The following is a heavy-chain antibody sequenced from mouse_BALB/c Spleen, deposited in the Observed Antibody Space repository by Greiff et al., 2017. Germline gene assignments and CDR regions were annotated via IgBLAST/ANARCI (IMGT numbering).Heavy chain of an antibody. D-gene: IGHD4-1*01. J-gene: IGHJ1*01. Sequence: VQLKQSGPELVKPGASVKISCKTSGFTFTEFTMHWVKQSHGKSLEWIGCINPNNGGTSYSQKFKGKATLTVDTSSSTAYMELRSLTSEDSAVYYCARRGTGTGWYFDVWGAGTTVTVSS. CDR2: INPNNGGT. V-gene: IGHV1-22*01. CDR1: GFTFTEFT. CDR3: ARRGTGTGWYFDV.